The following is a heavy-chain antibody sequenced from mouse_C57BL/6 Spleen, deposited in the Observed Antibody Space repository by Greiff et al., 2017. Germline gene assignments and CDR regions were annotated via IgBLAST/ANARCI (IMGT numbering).Heavy chain of an antibody. Sequence: QVQLQQSGTELVKPGASVKLSCKASGYTFTSYWMHWVRQRPGQGLEWIGNINPSNGGTNYNEKFKSKATLTVDKSSSTAYMQLSSLTSEDSAVYYCARGGWDYAMDYWGQGTSVTVSS. J-gene: IGHJ4*01. V-gene: IGHV1-53*01. CDR2: INPSNGGT. CDR1: GYTFTSYW. CDR3: ARGGWDYAMDY. D-gene: IGHD3-3*01.